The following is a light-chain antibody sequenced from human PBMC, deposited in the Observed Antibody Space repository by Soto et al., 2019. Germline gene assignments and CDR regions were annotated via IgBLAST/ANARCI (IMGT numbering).Light chain of an antibody. V-gene: IGLV1-44*01. J-gene: IGLJ1*01. Sequence: QSVLTQPPSASGTPGQRGTISCSGSNSNIGRNTVNWYQQLPGAAPKVFIYSNVQRPSGVPDRFSGSRSGTSPSLAISGLQPGDEGEYYCAAWDDSLHGYVFGAGTKVT. CDR2: SNV. CDR3: AAWDDSLHGYV. CDR1: NSNIGRNT.